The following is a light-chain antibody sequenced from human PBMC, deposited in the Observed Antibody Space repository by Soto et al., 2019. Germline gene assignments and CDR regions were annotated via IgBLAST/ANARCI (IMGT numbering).Light chain of an antibody. CDR2: DVS. Sequence: QSALTQPASVSGSPGQSITISCTGTSSDVGGYNYVSWYQQHPGKAPKVMIYDVSNRPSGVSNRFSGSKSGNTASLSISGLQADDEADYYCSSHTRSSTYVFGTGTQLTVL. CDR1: SSDVGGYNY. CDR3: SSHTRSSTYV. V-gene: IGLV2-14*01. J-gene: IGLJ1*01.